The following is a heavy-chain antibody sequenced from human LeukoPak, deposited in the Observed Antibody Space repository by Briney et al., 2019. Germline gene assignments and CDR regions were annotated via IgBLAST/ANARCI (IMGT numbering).Heavy chain of an antibody. Sequence: PSETLSLTCTVSGGSISSYYWSWIRQPPGKGLEWIGYIYYSGSTNYNPSLKSRVTISVDTSKNQFSLKLSSVTAADTAVCYCARDSGSGTDYWGQGTLVTVSS. CDR2: IYYSGST. CDR3: ARDSGSGTDY. D-gene: IGHD3-10*01. J-gene: IGHJ4*02. CDR1: GGSISSYY. V-gene: IGHV4-59*01.